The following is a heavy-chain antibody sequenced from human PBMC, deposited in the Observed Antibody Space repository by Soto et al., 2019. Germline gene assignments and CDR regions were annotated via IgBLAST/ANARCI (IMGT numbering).Heavy chain of an antibody. CDR2: ISGSADGT. Sequence: EVKLLESGGGLAQPGGSLRLSCVGSGFTFDSYAISWVRQAPGERLQWIAAISGSADGTDYAHSVRGRFTISRDNAKKTVHLQMDSLRGVDTAVYFCAKDTVGGYSFWSGYYSDGLDVWGQGTLVTVS. J-gene: IGHJ3*01. D-gene: IGHD3-3*01. V-gene: IGHV3-23*01. CDR1: GFTFDSYA. CDR3: AKDTVGGYSFWSGYYSDGLDV.